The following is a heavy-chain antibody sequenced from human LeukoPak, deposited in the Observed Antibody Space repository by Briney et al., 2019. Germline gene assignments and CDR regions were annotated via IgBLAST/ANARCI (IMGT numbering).Heavy chain of an antibody. CDR1: GGSISSYY. CDR3: ATTMIVVVITVSHAFDI. V-gene: IGHV4-38-2*02. CDR2: IYHSGST. D-gene: IGHD3-22*01. J-gene: IGHJ3*02. Sequence: PSETLSLTCTVSGGSISSYYWGWIRQPPGKGLEWIGSIYHSGSTYYNPSLKSRVTISVDTSKNQFSLKLSSVTAADTAVYYCATTMIVVVITVSHAFDIWGQGTMVTVSS.